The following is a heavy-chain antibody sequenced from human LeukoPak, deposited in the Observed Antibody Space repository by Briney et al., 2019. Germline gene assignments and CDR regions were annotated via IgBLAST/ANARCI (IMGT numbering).Heavy chain of an antibody. Sequence: PSETPSLTCTVSGGSISSYYWSWIRQPPGKGPEWIGYIYYTGSTQYNPSLKSRVTISVDTSKNQFSLKVSSVTAADTAVYYCARHSGYSYGLDYWGQGAPVTVSS. V-gene: IGHV4-59*08. CDR1: GGSISSYY. J-gene: IGHJ4*02. D-gene: IGHD5-18*01. CDR2: IYYTGST. CDR3: ARHSGYSYGLDY.